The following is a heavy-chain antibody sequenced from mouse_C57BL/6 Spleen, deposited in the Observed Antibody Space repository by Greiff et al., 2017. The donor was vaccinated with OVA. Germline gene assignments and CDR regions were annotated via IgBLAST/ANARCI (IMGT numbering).Heavy chain of an antibody. CDR2: ISGGGGNT. D-gene: IGHD2-5*01. J-gene: IGHJ4*01. Sequence: DVMLVESGGGLVKPGGSLKLSCAASGFTFSSYTMSWVRQTPEKRLEWVATISGGGGNTYYPDSVKGRFTISRDNAKNTLYLQMSSLRSEDTALYYCARHDYSKGDAMDYWGQGTSVTVSS. CDR1: GFTFSSYT. CDR3: ARHDYSKGDAMDY. V-gene: IGHV5-9*01.